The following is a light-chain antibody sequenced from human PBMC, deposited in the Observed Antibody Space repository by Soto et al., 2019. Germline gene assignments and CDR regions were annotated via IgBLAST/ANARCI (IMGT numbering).Light chain of an antibody. Sequence: QSALTQPASVSGSPGQSITISCTGTSSDVGGYNYVSWYQQHPGKAPKLMIYDVSNRPSGVSNRFSGSKSGNTDSLTISGLQADDDAGYYCRSYVSRSTLVVFGEGINLSVL. V-gene: IGLV2-14*01. CDR1: SSDVGGYNY. J-gene: IGLJ2*01. CDR2: DVS. CDR3: RSYVSRSTLVV.